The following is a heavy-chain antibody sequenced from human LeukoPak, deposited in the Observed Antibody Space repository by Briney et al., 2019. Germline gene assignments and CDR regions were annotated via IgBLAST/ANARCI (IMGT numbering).Heavy chain of an antibody. Sequence: PGGSLRLSCAASGFTFSSYAMSWVRQAPGKGLEWVSVVSSSGGTTHYADSVKGRFTISRDNSKSTLYLQMNSLRAEDTAIYYCAKCVRGSTSYGVPDVWGKGTTVTVSS. V-gene: IGHV3-23*01. J-gene: IGHJ6*04. CDR3: AKCVRGSTSYGVPDV. D-gene: IGHD5-18*01. CDR2: VSSSGGTT. CDR1: GFTFSSYA.